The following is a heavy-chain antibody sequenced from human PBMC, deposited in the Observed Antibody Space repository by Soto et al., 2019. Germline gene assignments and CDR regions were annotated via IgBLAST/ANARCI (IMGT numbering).Heavy chain of an antibody. J-gene: IGHJ4*02. CDR3: ARTGTTYSSGLRPLFDY. CDR1: GYTFTSYG. V-gene: IGHV1-18*01. Sequence: QVQLVQSGAEVKKPGASVKVSCKASGYTFTSYGISWVRQAPGQGLEWMGWIIAYNGNTNYGQKLQGRVTMTTDTSTSTAYRELRSLRSDDTTVYYCARTGTTYSSGLRPLFDYWGQGTLVTVSS. CDR2: IIAYNGNT. D-gene: IGHD6-19*01.